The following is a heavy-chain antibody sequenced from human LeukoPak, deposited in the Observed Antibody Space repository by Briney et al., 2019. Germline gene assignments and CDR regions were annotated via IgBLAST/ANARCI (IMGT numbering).Heavy chain of an antibody. CDR2: MNPNSGNT. CDR3: ARGYYDSSGYYQTFDP. V-gene: IGHV1-8*01. CDR1: GYTFTSYD. J-gene: IGHJ5*02. D-gene: IGHD3-22*01. Sequence: ASVKVSCKASGYTFTSYDINWVRQATGQGLEWMGWMNPNSGNTGYAQKFQGRDTMTRNTSISTAYMELSSLRSEDTAVYYCARGYYDSSGYYQTFDPWGQGTLVTVSS.